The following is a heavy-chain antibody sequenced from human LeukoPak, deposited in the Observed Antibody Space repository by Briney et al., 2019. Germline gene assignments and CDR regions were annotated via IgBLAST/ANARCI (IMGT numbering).Heavy chain of an antibody. D-gene: IGHD5-12*01. J-gene: IGHJ4*02. CDR3: ARRLGGYNY. CDR1: GGSFSGYY. V-gene: IGHV4-34*01. CDR2: INHSGST. Sequence: SETLSLTCAVYGGSFSGYYWSWIRQPPGKGLEWIGEINHSGSTNYNPSLKSRVTISVDTSKNQFSLKLSTVTAADTAVYYCARRLGGYNYWGQGTLVTVSS.